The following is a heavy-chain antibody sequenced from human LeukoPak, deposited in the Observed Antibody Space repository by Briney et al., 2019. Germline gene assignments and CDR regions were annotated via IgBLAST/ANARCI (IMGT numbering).Heavy chain of an antibody. CDR1: GYTFTGYY. J-gene: IGHJ4*02. Sequence: GASVKVSGKASGYTFTGYYMHWARQAPGQGLEWMGWINPNSGGTNYAQKFQGRVTMTRDTSISTAYMELSRLRSDDTAVYYCAREDDGDYDRYYFDYWGQGTLVTVSS. V-gene: IGHV1-2*02. CDR3: AREDDGDYDRYYFDY. CDR2: INPNSGGT. D-gene: IGHD4-17*01.